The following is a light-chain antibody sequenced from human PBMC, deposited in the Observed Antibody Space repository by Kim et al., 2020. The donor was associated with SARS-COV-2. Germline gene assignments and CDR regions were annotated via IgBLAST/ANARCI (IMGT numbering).Light chain of an antibody. J-gene: IGLJ2*01. Sequence: SYELTQPPSVSVSPGQTASITCSGDKLGDKYACWYQQKPGQSPVLVIYQDSKRPSGIPERFSGSNSGNTATLTISGTPAMDEADYYFQAWDSSTHLVFGG. V-gene: IGLV3-1*01. CDR3: QAWDSSTHLV. CDR2: QDS. CDR1: KLGDKY.